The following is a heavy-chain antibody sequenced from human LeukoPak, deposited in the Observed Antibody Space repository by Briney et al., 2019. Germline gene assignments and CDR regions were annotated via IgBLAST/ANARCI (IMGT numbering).Heavy chain of an antibody. V-gene: IGHV4-61*01. CDR2: IYYSGAT. CDR1: GGSVSSGSYY. J-gene: IGHJ4*02. CDR3: ASHYSGYNWGIDY. Sequence: SETLSLTCTVSGGSVSSGSYYWSWLRQPPGKGLEWIGFIYYSGATNYNPSLKSRVTMSVDTSKDWFSLKLTSVTAADTAMYYCASHYSGYNWGIDYWGQGTLVTVSS. D-gene: IGHD5-12*01.